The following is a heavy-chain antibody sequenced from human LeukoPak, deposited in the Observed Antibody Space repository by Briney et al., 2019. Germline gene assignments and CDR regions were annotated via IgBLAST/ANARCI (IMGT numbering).Heavy chain of an antibody. D-gene: IGHD2-15*01. CDR3: ARQAERYCSGGSCLYYYGMDV. Sequence: SETLSLTCTVSGGSISSYYWSWIRRPPGKGLEWIGYIYYSGSTNYNPSLKSRVTISVDTSKNQFSLKLSSVTAADTAVYYCARQAERYCSGGSCLYYYGMDVWGQGTTVTVSS. V-gene: IGHV4-59*01. CDR1: GGSISSYY. J-gene: IGHJ6*02. CDR2: IYYSGST.